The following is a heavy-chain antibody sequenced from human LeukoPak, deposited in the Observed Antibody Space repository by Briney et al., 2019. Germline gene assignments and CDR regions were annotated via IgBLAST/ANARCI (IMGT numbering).Heavy chain of an antibody. J-gene: IGHJ3*02. V-gene: IGHV4-59*01. D-gene: IGHD2-15*01. CDR2: IYNSGST. CDR1: GGSISSYL. Sequence: SETLSLTCSVSGGSISSYLWNWIRQPPGKGLEWIGNIYNSGSTYYNPSLKSRVTMSVDPSKNQFSLKLNSVTAADTAVYYCAREDYCSGGSCYRVRAFSIWSQGTMVTVSS. CDR3: AREDYCSGGSCYRVRAFSI.